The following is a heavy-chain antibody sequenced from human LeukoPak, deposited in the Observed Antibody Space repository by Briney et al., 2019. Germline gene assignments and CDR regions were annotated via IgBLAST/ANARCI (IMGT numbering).Heavy chain of an antibody. CDR3: ARAPIRGFWSGYYAVY. D-gene: IGHD3-3*01. V-gene: IGHV1-69*13. CDR1: GGTFSSYA. Sequence: GASVKVSCKASGGTFSSYAISWVRQAPGQGLEWMGGIIPIFGTANYAQKFQGRVTITADESTSTAYMELSSLRSEDTAVYYCARAPIRGFWSGYYAVYWGQGTLVTVSS. CDR2: IIPIFGTA. J-gene: IGHJ4*02.